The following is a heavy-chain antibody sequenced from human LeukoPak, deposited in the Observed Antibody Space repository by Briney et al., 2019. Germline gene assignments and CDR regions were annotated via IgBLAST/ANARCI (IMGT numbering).Heavy chain of an antibody. CDR3: AAEERRLPPY. CDR1: GFTFSSYG. Sequence: GSLRLSCAASGFTFSSYGMQWVRQAPGKGLEWVAIVSYDGSNKYYADSVRGRFTISRDNSKNTLFLQMNSLRAEDTAMYYCAAEERRLPPYWGQGTLVTVSS. CDR2: VSYDGSNK. V-gene: IGHV3-30*03. D-gene: IGHD1-1*01. J-gene: IGHJ4*02.